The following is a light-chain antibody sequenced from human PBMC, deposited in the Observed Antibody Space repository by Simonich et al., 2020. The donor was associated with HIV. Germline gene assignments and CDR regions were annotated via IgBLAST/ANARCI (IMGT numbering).Light chain of an antibody. CDR1: QSISSW. Sequence: DIQMTQSPSTLSASVGDSVTITCRASQSISSWLAWYQQKSGKAPKLLIYKASSLKSGVPSRFSGSGSGTEFTLTISSLQPDDFATYYCQQYYSFPRTFGQGTNVDIK. CDR3: QQYYSFPRT. CDR2: KAS. V-gene: IGKV1-5*03. J-gene: IGKJ1*01.